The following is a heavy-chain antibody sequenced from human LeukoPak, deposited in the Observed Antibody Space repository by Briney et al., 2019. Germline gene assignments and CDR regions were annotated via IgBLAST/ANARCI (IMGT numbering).Heavy chain of an antibody. CDR2: ISGSGDTT. J-gene: IGHJ6*03. CDR1: GFTFSNYA. D-gene: IGHD6-19*01. CDR3: ARDRQWNYYYMDV. V-gene: IGHV3-23*01. Sequence: GGSLRLSCAASGFTFSNYAMRWVRQAPGKGLEWVSGISGSGDTTYYADSVKGRFTISRDNSKNTLHLQMNSLRAEDTAVYYCARDRQWNYYYMDVWGKGTTVTVSS.